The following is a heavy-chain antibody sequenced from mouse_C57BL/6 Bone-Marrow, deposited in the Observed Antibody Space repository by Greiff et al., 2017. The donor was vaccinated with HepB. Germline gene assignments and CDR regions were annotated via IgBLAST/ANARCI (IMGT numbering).Heavy chain of an antibody. V-gene: IGHV1-20*01. Sequence: VQLQQSGPELVKPGDSVKISCKASGYSFTGYFMNWVMQSHGKSLEWIGRINPYNGDTFYNQKFKGKATLTVDKSSSTAHMELRSLTSEDSAVYYCARHYGRDYAMDYWGQGTSVTVSS. D-gene: IGHD1-1*01. CDR3: ARHYGRDYAMDY. CDR1: GYSFTGYF. CDR2: INPYNGDT. J-gene: IGHJ4*01.